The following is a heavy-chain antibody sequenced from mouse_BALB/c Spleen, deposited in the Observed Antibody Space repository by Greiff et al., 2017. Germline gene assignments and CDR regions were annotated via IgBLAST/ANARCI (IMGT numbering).Heavy chain of an antibody. CDR3: ARGNYANAMDY. Sequence: DVMLVESGGGLVQPGGSRKLSCAASGFTFSSFGMHWVRQAPEKGLEWVAYISSGSSTIYYADTVKGRFTISRDNPKNTLFLQMTSLRSEDTAMYFCARGNYANAMDYWGQGTSVTVSS. D-gene: IGHD1-1*01. V-gene: IGHV5-17*02. CDR2: ISSGSSTI. CDR1: GFTFSSFG. J-gene: IGHJ4*01.